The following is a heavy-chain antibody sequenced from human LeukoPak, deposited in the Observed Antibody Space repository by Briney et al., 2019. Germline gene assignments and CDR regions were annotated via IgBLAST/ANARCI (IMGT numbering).Heavy chain of an antibody. D-gene: IGHD6-13*01. V-gene: IGHV1-3*01. Sequence: ASVKVSCKASGYTFTSYVMHWVRQAPGQRLEWMGWINAGNGNTKYSQKFQGRVTITRDTSASTAYMELSSLRSDDTAVYYCARSPIAAAGTFPKSFDYWGQGTLVTVSS. CDR2: INAGNGNT. J-gene: IGHJ4*02. CDR3: ARSPIAAAGTFPKSFDY. CDR1: GYTFTSYV.